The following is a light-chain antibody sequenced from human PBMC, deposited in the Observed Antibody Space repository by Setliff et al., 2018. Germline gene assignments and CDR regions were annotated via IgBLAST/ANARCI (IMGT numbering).Light chain of an antibody. CDR2: GNA. J-gene: IGLJ3*02. CDR1: SSNIGAGYD. V-gene: IGLV1-40*01. CDR3: QSYDISLSVWV. Sequence: QSVLTQPPSVSGAPGQRVTISCTGSSSNIGAGYDVHWYQQLPGTAPKLLIFGNANRPSGVPDRFSGSKSGTSASLAITGLQTEDESDYYCQSYDISLSVWVFGGGTKVTV.